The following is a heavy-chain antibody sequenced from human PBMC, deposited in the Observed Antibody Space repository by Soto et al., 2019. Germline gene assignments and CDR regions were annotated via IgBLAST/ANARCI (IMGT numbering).Heavy chain of an antibody. CDR1: GGTFSRYA. D-gene: IGHD6-13*01. CDR2: IIPLFGAT. Sequence: QVLLVQSGAEVKKPASSVKVSCKASGGTFSRYAIIWVRQAPGQGLEWMGGIIPLFGATNYAQNFQGRLTITADESTSTAYMELSILRSEDTAFYFCATIASSGLAIDYWVQGTLVTVSS. CDR3: ATIASSGLAIDY. V-gene: IGHV1-69*01. J-gene: IGHJ4*02.